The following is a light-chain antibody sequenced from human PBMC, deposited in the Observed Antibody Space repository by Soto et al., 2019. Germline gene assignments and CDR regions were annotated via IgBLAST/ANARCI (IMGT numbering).Light chain of an antibody. V-gene: IGKV1-5*03. CDR3: QHDNNWPRT. CDR1: QSISSW. CDR2: KAS. J-gene: IGKJ1*01. Sequence: DIQMTQSPSTLSASVGDRVTITCRASQSISSWLAWYQQKPGKAPKLLIYKASSLESGVPSRFSGSGSGTEFTLTISSLQSEDFAVYYCQHDNNWPRTFGQGTKVDI.